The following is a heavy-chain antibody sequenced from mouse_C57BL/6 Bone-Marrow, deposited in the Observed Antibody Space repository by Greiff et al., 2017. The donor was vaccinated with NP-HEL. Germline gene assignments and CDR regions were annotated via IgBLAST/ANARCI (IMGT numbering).Heavy chain of an antibody. Sequence: VQLQQPGAELVKPGASVKLSCKASGYTFTSYWMHWVKQRPEQGLEWIGRIDPEDGDTEYAPKFQGKATMTADTSSNTAYLQLSSLTSEDTAVYYCTTSPFHYTMDYWGQGTSVTVSS. CDR1: GYTFTSYW. CDR2: IDPEDGDT. J-gene: IGHJ4*01. CDR3: TTSPFHYTMDY. V-gene: IGHV14-1*01.